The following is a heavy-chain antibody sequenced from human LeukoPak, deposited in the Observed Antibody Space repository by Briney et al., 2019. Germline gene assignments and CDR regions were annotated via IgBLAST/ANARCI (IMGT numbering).Heavy chain of an antibody. D-gene: IGHD6-19*01. CDR2: IYYSGST. Sequence: PSETLSLTCTVSGGPISSHYWSWIRQPPGKGLEWIGYIYYSGSTNYNPSLKSRVTISVDTSKNQFSLKLSSVTAADTAVYYCAREVAVAGLDVWGQGTTVTVSS. CDR3: AREVAVAGLDV. CDR1: GGPISSHY. V-gene: IGHV4-59*11. J-gene: IGHJ6*02.